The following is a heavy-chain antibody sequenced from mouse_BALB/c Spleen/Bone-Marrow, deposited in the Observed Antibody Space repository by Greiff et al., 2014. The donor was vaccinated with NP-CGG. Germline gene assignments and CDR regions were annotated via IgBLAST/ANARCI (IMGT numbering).Heavy chain of an antibody. CDR2: IWAGGST. Sequence: VKLMESGPGLVAPSQSLSITCTVSGFSLTSYGVHWVRQPPGKGLEWLGVIWAGGSTNYNSALMSRLSISKDNSKSQVFLKMNILQTDDTAMYYCARDPIYYDYDWYFDVWGAGTTVTVSS. CDR1: GFSLTSYG. V-gene: IGHV2-9*02. CDR3: ARDPIYYDYDWYFDV. J-gene: IGHJ1*01. D-gene: IGHD2-4*01.